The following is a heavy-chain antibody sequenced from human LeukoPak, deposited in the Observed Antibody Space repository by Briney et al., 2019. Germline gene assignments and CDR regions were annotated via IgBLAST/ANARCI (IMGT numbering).Heavy chain of an antibody. D-gene: IGHD3-22*01. CDR3: ARTGGGSGFFPLDY. J-gene: IGHJ4*02. CDR1: GVTFSSYE. V-gene: IGHV3-48*03. CDR2: ISSSGSTI. Sequence: GGSLRLSCAASGVTFSSYEMNWVCQAPGKGLEWVSYISSSGSTIYYADSVKGRFTISRDNAKNSLYLQMNSLRAEDTAVYYCARTGGGSGFFPLDYWGQGTLVTVSS.